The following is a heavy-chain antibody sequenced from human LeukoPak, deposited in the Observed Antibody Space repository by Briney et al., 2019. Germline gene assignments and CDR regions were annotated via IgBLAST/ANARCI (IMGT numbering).Heavy chain of an antibody. CDR1: GGSISSGDYY. V-gene: IGHV4-30-4*08. J-gene: IGHJ3*02. CDR3: ARRADDVRGYTETFDI. D-gene: IGHD3-10*02. Sequence: SETLSLTCTVSGGSISSGDYYWSWIRQPPGKGLEWIGSGSTYYNPSLKSRVTISVDTSKNQFSLKVSSVTAADTALYYCARRADDVRGYTETFDIWGQGTMVTVSS. CDR2: SGST.